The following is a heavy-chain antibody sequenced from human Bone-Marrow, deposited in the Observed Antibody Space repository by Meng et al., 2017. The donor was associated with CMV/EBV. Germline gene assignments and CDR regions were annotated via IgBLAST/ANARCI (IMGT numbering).Heavy chain of an antibody. V-gene: IGHV1-2*02. CDR1: GYTFIGYD. J-gene: IGHJ5*02. CDR2: INPNSGGT. CDR3: ARVGLRGAYWFDP. D-gene: IGHD3-16*01. Sequence: ASVKVSCKASGYTFIGYDLHWVRQAPGQGLEWMGWINPNSGGTNYAQKFQGRVTMTRDTSISTAYMELSRLRSDDTAVYYCARVGLRGAYWFDPWGQGTLVTVSS.